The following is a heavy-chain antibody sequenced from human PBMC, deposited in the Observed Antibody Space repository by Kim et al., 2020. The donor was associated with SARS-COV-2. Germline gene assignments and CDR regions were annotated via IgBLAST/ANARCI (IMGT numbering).Heavy chain of an antibody. J-gene: IGHJ5*02. V-gene: IGHV3-23*01. CDR3: AKVPSSSDNWFDP. D-gene: IGHD1-26*01. Sequence: ADSVKGRFTISRDNSKNTLYLQMNSLRAEDTAVYYCAKVPSSSDNWFDPWGQGTLVTVSS.